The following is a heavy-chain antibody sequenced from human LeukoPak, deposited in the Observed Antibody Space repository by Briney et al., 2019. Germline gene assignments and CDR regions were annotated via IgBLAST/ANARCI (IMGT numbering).Heavy chain of an antibody. V-gene: IGHV1-2*02. Sequence: ASVRVSCKASGYTFTGYYIHWVRQAPGQGLEWMGWINPTSGGTKYAQKFQGRVTTTRDTSISTAYMELSRLRADDTAVYYCARRRKYCSGVSCYVAFDIWGQGTMVTVSS. CDR2: INPTSGGT. CDR1: GYTFTGYY. J-gene: IGHJ3*02. D-gene: IGHD2-15*01. CDR3: ARRRKYCSGVSCYVAFDI.